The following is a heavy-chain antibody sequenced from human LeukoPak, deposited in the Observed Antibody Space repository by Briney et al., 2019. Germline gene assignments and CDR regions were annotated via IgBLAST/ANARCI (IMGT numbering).Heavy chain of an antibody. Sequence: SETLSLTCTVSGGSMSPYHWGWIRQPPGKGLEWTGYIYYSGSTNYNPSLNSRVTISVDTSKNQFSLRLSSVTAADTAVYYCARHHGYDFWSGSWPWIDYWGQGTLVTVSS. V-gene: IGHV4-59*08. D-gene: IGHD3-3*01. J-gene: IGHJ4*02. CDR2: IYYSGST. CDR1: GGSMSPYH. CDR3: ARHHGYDFWSGSWPWIDY.